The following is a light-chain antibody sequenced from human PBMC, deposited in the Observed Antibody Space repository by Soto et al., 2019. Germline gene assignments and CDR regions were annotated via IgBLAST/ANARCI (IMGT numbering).Light chain of an antibody. J-gene: IGLJ3*02. CDR2: EVS. CDR3: NSYAGNSWV. V-gene: IGLV2-8*01. Sequence: QSALTQPPSASGSPGQSVTISCTGTSSDVGGYNYVSWYQHHPGKAPKLMIYEVSKRPSGVPDRFSGSKSGNTASLTVSGLQVDDEADYYCNSYAGNSWVFGGGTKLTVL. CDR1: SSDVGGYNY.